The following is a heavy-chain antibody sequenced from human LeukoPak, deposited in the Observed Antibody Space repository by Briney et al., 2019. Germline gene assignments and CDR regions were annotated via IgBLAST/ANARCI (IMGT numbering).Heavy chain of an antibody. V-gene: IGHV1-24*01. D-gene: IGHD1-26*01. CDR1: GYTLTELS. J-gene: IGHJ6*02. CDR3: AREWGLYYYGMDV. Sequence: ASVKVSCKVSGYTLTELSMHWVRQAPGKGLEWMGGFDPEDGETIYAQKFQGRVTMTRNTSISTAYMELSSLRSEDAAVYYCAREWGLYYYGMDVWGQGTTVTVSS. CDR2: FDPEDGET.